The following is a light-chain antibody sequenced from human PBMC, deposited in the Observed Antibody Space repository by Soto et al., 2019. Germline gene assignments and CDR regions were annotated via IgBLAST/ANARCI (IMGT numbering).Light chain of an antibody. J-gene: IGKJ2*01. CDR3: QQYNDYVNS. CDR2: DAS. CDR1: QSISSW. Sequence: DIQMTQSPSTLSASVGDRVTISCRASQSISSWLAWYQQKPGMTPKLLIYDASRLESRVPSRFSGSGSGTEFTLTISSLQPDDFATYYCQQYNDYVNSFGQGTKLEMK. V-gene: IGKV1-5*01.